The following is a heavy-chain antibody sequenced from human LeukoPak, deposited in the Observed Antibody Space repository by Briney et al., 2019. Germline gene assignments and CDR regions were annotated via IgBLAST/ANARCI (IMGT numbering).Heavy chain of an antibody. CDR3: ARGADYGDYYFDY. V-gene: IGHV1-3*01. CDR1: GYTFTSYA. J-gene: IGHJ4*02. Sequence: ASVKVSCKASGYTFTSYAMHWVRQAPGQRLEWMGWINAGNGNTKYSQKFQGRVTITGDTSASTAYMELSSLRSEDTAVYYCARGADYGDYYFDYWGQGTLVTVSS. CDR2: INAGNGNT. D-gene: IGHD4-17*01.